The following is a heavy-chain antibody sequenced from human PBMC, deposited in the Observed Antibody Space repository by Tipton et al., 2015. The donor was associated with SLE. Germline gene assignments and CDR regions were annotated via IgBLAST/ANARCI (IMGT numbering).Heavy chain of an antibody. V-gene: IGHV4-34*01. CDR3: ARLALWYGEKQPHYFDY. D-gene: IGHD3-10*01. J-gene: IGHJ4*02. Sequence: TLSLTCAVSGGSFTGYSWNWIRQSPGKGLEWIGPIYYSGSPYYNPSLKSRVTISVATSKSQFSLKLSSVTAADTAVYYCARLALWYGEKQPHYFDYWGQGTLVTVSS. CDR1: GGSFTGYS. CDR2: IYYSGSP.